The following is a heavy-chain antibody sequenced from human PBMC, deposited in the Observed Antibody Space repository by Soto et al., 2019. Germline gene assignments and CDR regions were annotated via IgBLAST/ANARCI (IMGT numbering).Heavy chain of an antibody. D-gene: IGHD3-3*01. CDR3: ASHYDLWTGYLSPVDY. CDR2: IDTSSTKI. Sequence: WGSLRLSCAASGYTFSDYCLSWIRQAPGKGLEWISYIDTSSTKIYYADSVRGRFTISRDNGKNSLFLEMNNLRVEDTAVYFCASHYDLWTGYLSPVDYWGRGTLVTVSS. J-gene: IGHJ4*02. V-gene: IGHV3-11*01. CDR1: GYTFSDYC.